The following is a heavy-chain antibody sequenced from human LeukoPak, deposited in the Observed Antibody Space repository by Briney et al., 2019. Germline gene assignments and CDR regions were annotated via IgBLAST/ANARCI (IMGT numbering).Heavy chain of an antibody. J-gene: IGHJ6*03. CDR1: GYSFTSFW. CDR3: ARPYSNSHPGWMDV. D-gene: IGHD6-6*01. CDR2: IYPADSDI. V-gene: IGHV5-51*01. Sequence: GESLKISCKGSGYSFTSFWIAWVRQTPGKGLKWMGIIYPADSDIRYSPSFQGQVTISADKSITTAYLQWSTLKASDTAIYYCARPYSNSHPGWMDVWGRGTTVTVSS.